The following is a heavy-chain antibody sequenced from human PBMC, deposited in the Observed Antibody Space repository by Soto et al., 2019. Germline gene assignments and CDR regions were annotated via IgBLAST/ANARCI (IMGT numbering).Heavy chain of an antibody. Sequence: GGSLRLSCAASGFTFSSYGMHWVRQAPGKGLEWVAVISYDGSNKYYADSVKGRFTISRDNSKNTLYLQMNSLRAEDTAVYYCAKDFGGNDGDAFDIWGQGTMVTVSS. D-gene: IGHD1-1*01. CDR2: ISYDGSNK. V-gene: IGHV3-30*18. CDR1: GFTFSSYG. J-gene: IGHJ3*02. CDR3: AKDFGGNDGDAFDI.